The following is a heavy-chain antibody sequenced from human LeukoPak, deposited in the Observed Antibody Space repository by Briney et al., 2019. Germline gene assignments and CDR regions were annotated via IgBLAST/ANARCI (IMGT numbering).Heavy chain of an antibody. D-gene: IGHD2-2*01. Sequence: PGESLKISCKGAGYSFNSYWISWVRQMPEKGLEWMGRIDPSDSYTNYSPSFQGHVTISADKSISTAYLQWSSLKASDTAMYFCARHPLYCSSTSCLDPWGQGTLVTVSS. CDR2: IDPSDSYT. V-gene: IGHV5-10-1*01. CDR3: ARHPLYCSSTSCLDP. CDR1: GYSFNSYW. J-gene: IGHJ5*02.